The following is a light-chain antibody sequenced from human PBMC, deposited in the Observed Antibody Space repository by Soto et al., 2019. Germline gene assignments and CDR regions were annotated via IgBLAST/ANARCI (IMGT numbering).Light chain of an antibody. V-gene: IGKV1-5*01. CDR3: QQYNSYPT. CDR2: DAS. Sequence: DIQMTQSPSTLSASVGDRVTITCRASQSISSWLAWYQQKPGKAPKLLIYDASSLESGVPSRFSGSGSGTEFSLTISSLQPDDFATYYCQQYNSYPTFGQVTKVEIK. J-gene: IGKJ1*01. CDR1: QSISSW.